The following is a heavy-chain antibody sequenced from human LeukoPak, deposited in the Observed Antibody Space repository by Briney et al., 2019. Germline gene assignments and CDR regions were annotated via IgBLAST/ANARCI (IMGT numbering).Heavy chain of an antibody. J-gene: IGHJ5*02. Sequence: PSQTLSLTCTVSGGSISSGGYYWSWIRQPPGKGLEWIGYIYYSGSTNYNPSLKSRVTISVDTSKNQFSLKLSSVTAADTAVYYCARHRWDYYGSNWFDPWGQGTLVTVSS. CDR2: IYYSGST. V-gene: IGHV4-61*08. D-gene: IGHD3-10*01. CDR3: ARHRWDYYGSNWFDP. CDR1: GGSISSGGYY.